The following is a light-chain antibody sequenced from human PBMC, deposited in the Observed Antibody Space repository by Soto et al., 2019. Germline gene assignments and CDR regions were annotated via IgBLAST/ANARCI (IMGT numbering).Light chain of an antibody. Sequence: QSVLTQPASVSGSPGQSITISCTGTSSDVGDYKYVSWFQQLPGKVPKLIIYDVNNRPSGVSNRFSGSKSGNTASLTISGLQAEDEADYYCNSYTTSSTLVVFGGGTKLTVL. CDR3: NSYTTSSTLVV. J-gene: IGLJ2*01. CDR2: DVN. V-gene: IGLV2-14*03. CDR1: SSDVGDYKY.